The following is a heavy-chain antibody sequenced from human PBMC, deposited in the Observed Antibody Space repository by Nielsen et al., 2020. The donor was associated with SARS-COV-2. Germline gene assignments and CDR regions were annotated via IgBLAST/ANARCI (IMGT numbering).Heavy chain of an antibody. CDR2: ISYDGSNK. CDR1: GFTFSSYG. J-gene: IGHJ5*02. D-gene: IGHD3-10*01. V-gene: IGHV3-30*18. Sequence: GESLKISCAASGFTFSSYGMHWVRQAPGKGLEWVAVISYDGSNKYYADSVKGRFTISRDNSKNTLYLQMNSLRAEDTAVYYCAKDITYYYGSGHNWFDPWGQGTLVTVSS. CDR3: AKDITYYYGSGHNWFDP.